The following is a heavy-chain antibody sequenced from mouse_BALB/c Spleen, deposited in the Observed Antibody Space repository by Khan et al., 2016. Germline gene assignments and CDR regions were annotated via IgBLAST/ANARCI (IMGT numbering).Heavy chain of an antibody. V-gene: IGHV1S136*01. Sequence: IQLVQSGPELVKPGASVKMSCKASGFTFISYVMHWVKQKPGQGLEWIGYINPFNDGTNYNENFKGKATLTSDKSSSTAYMDLSSLTSEDSAVYYWARSGNLAVGYWGQGASVTVSS. D-gene: IGHD2-1*01. J-gene: IGHJ4*01. CDR2: INPFNDGT. CDR3: ARSGNLAVGY. CDR1: GFTFISYV.